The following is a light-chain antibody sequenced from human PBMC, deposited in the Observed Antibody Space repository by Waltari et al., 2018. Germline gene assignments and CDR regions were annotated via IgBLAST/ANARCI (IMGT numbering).Light chain of an antibody. CDR1: QSVSSD. J-gene: IGKJ1*01. CDR2: AAS. CDR3: QQYNNWPLT. V-gene: IGKV3-15*01. Sequence: EMVMTQSPATLSVSPGERATLSCRASQSVSSDLAWYQRKSGQAPRLLLYAASNRATGIPARFNGGGSGTEFTLTISSLQSGDSAVYYCQQYNNWPLTFGQGTKVEIK.